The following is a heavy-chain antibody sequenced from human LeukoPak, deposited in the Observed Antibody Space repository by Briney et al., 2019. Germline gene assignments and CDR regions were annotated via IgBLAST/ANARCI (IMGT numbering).Heavy chain of an antibody. CDR1: GYTFTSYY. V-gene: IGHV1-46*01. D-gene: IGHD4-17*01. CDR3: ARDLKAPYGDYDY. CDR2: INPSGGST. Sequence: ASVKVSCKASGYTFTSYYMHWVRQAPGQGLEWMGIINPSGGSTSYAQKFQGRVTMTTDTSTSTAYMELRSLRSDDTAVYYCARDLKAPYGDYDYWGQGTLVTVSS. J-gene: IGHJ4*02.